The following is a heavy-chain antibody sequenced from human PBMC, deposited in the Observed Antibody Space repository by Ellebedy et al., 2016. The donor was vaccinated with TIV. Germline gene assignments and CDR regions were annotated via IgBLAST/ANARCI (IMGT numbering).Heavy chain of an antibody. CDR1: GGSVNINSYY. D-gene: IGHD4-17*01. CDR2: IYYRGST. J-gene: IGHJ5*02. CDR3: ARDDYGIIDL. V-gene: IGHV4-61*01. Sequence: SETLSLTCTVSGGSVNINSYYWSWIRQPPGKGLEWIGYIYYRGSTNYNPSLKSRVTISEDTSKSQFSLRLTSVTAADTAVYFCARDDYGIIDLWGQGTLVTVSS.